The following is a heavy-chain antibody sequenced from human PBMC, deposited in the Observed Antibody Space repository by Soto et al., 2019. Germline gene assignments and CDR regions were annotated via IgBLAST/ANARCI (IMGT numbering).Heavy chain of an antibody. CDR3: ARGAKDSCSGGSCYLFHGGYRPFDY. D-gene: IGHD2-15*01. J-gene: IGHJ4*02. CDR1: GFTFSSYA. V-gene: IGHV3-30-3*01. Sequence: QVQLVESGGGVVQPGRSLRLSCAASGFTFSSYAMHWVRQAPGKGLEWVAVISYDGSNKYYADSVKGRFTISRDNSKNTLYLQMNSLRAEDTAVYYCARGAKDSCSGGSCYLFHGGYRPFDYWGQGTLVTVSS. CDR2: ISYDGSNK.